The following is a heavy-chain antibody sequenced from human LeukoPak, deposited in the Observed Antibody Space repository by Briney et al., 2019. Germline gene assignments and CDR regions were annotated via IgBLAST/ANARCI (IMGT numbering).Heavy chain of an antibody. V-gene: IGHV3-23*01. D-gene: IGHD6-13*01. CDR2: ISGSGGST. Sequence: GGSLRLSCAASGFTFSSYAMSWVRQAPGKGLEWVSAISGSGGSTYYADSVKGRFTISRDISKNTLYLQMNSLRAEDTAVYYCAKDKRRSSWYEIYYFDYWGQGTLVTVSS. CDR3: AKDKRRSSWYEIYYFDY. J-gene: IGHJ4*02. CDR1: GFTFSSYA.